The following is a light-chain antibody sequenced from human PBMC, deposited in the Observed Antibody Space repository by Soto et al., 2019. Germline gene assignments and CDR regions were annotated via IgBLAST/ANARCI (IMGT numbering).Light chain of an antibody. CDR1: SSNIGAGYD. CDR2: GNN. V-gene: IGLV1-40*01. CDR3: QSYDSSLSGWV. Sequence: QSVLTQPPPVSGAPGRRVTISCTGSSSNIGAGYDVHWYQQLPGTAPKLLIYGNNNRPSGVPDRFSGSKSATSDSLAITGLQAEDEADYYCQSYDSSLSGWVFGGGTKLTVL. J-gene: IGLJ3*02.